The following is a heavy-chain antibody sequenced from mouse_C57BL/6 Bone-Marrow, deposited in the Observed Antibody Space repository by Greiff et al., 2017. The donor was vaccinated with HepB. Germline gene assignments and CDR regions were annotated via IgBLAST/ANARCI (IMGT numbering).Heavy chain of an antibody. Sequence: EVQVVESGGDLVKPGGSLKLSCAASGFTFSSYGMSWVRQTPDKRLEWVATISSGGSYTYYPDSVKGRFTISRDKAKNTLYLQMSSLKSEDTAMYYCARQFFAYWGQGTLVTVSA. J-gene: IGHJ3*01. V-gene: IGHV5-6*01. CDR1: GFTFSSYG. CDR3: ARQFFAY. CDR2: ISSGGSYT.